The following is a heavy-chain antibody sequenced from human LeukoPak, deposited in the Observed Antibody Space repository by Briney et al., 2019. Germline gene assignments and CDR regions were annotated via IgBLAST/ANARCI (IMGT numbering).Heavy chain of an antibody. Sequence: GASVKVSCKASGGTFSSYAISWVRQDPGQGLEWMGGIIPIFGTANYAQKFQGRVTITADVSTSTAYMELSSLRSEDTAVYYCALEGMVDAFDIWGQGTMVTASS. D-gene: IGHD2-8*01. J-gene: IGHJ3*02. CDR1: GGTFSSYA. V-gene: IGHV1-69*01. CDR3: ALEGMVDAFDI. CDR2: IIPIFGTA.